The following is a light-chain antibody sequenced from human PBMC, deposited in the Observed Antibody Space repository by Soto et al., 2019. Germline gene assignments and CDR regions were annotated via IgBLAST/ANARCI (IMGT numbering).Light chain of an antibody. CDR2: DVS. Sequence: QSALTQPASVSVSPGQSITISCTGTSSDVGGYNYVSWYQQHPGQAPKLMIYDVSNRPSGVSNRFSGSKSGNTASLTISCLQAEDEAYYYCSSYTSSRTPLYVFGSGTKLTVL. CDR3: SSYTSSRTPLYV. J-gene: IGLJ1*01. CDR1: SSDVGGYNY. V-gene: IGLV2-14*01.